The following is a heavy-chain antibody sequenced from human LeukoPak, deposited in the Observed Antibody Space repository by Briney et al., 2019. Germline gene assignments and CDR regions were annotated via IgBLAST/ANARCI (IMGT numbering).Heavy chain of an antibody. J-gene: IGHJ4*02. D-gene: IGHD5-12*01. CDR3: ARMVATPGETDY. V-gene: IGHV4-59*01. CDR2: IYYSGST. CDR1: GGSISSYY. Sequence: SETLSLTCTVSGGSISSYYWSWIRQPPGKGLEWIGYIYYSGSTNYNPSLKSRVTISVDTSKNQFSLKLSPVTAADTAVYYCARMVATPGETDYWGQGTLVTVSS.